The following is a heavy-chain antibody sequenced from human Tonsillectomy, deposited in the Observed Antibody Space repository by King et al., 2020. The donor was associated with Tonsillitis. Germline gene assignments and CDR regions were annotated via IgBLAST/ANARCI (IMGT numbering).Heavy chain of an antibody. CDR1: GDSISSSGFY. D-gene: IGHD4-11*01. CDR3: ARLTLTVFYYYYMDV. CDR2: IFYSGST. Sequence: QLQESGPELVKPSETLSLTCTISGDSISSSGFYWGWIRQPPGQGLEWIGSIFYSGSTYHNPSLKSRVTISVDTSKNQFSLKLSSVTAADTAVYYCARLTLTVFYYYYMDVWGKGTTVTVSS. V-gene: IGHV4-39*01. J-gene: IGHJ6*03.